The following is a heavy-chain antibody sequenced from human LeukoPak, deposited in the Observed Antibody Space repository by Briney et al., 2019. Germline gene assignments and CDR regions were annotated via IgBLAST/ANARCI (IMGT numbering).Heavy chain of an antibody. D-gene: IGHD2-2*01. Sequence: SETLSLTCTVSGGSIVSQYWSWIRQPPGKGLEWIGYIYYSGSTDYNPSLKSRVTILVDTSKNQFSLKLRSVTAADTAVYYCARSGERYQLLPFDYWGQGILVTVSS. V-gene: IGHV4-59*11. CDR1: GGSIVSQY. J-gene: IGHJ4*02. CDR2: IYYSGST. CDR3: ARSGERYQLLPFDY.